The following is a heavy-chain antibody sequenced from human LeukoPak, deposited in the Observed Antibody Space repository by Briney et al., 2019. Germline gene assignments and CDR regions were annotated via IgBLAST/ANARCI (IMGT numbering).Heavy chain of an antibody. J-gene: IGHJ5*02. CDR1: GGSISTYY. CDR2: IYYTGST. V-gene: IGHV4-59*01. CDR3: ARGGNYWPQWWFDP. Sequence: SETLSLTCTVSGGSISTYYWSWIRQPPGKGLEWIGYIYYTGSTSYNPSLKSRVTMSLDASKNQFSLELNSVTPADTAVYYCARGGNYWPQWWFDPWGRGTPVSVSS. D-gene: IGHD1-26*01.